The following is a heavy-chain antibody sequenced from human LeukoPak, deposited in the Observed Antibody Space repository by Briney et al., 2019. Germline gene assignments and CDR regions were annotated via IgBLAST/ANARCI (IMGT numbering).Heavy chain of an antibody. CDR3: AREAVAGNDY. CDR1: GGSFSGYY. CDR2: INHSGST. J-gene: IGHJ4*02. D-gene: IGHD6-19*01. V-gene: IGHV4-34*01. Sequence: PSETLSLTCAVYGGSFSGYYWSWIRQPPGKGLEWIGEINHSGSTNYNPSLKSRVTMSVDTSKNQFSLKLSSVTAADTAVYYCAREAVAGNDYWGQGTLVTVSS.